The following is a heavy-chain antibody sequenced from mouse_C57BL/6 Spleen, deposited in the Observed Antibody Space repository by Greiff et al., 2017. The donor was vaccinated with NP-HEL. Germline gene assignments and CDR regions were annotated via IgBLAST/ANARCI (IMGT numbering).Heavy chain of an antibody. CDR1: GYSITSGYY. Sequence: EVQLVESGPGLVTPSQSLSLTCSVTGYSITSGYYWNWIRQFPGNKLAWMSYISYDGSNNYNPSLKNRISITRDTSKNQFFLKLNSVTTEDTATYYCAKGGYGSSAYYAMDYWGQRTSVTVSS. D-gene: IGHD1-1*01. CDR3: AKGGYGSSAYYAMDY. V-gene: IGHV3-6*01. CDR2: ISYDGSN. J-gene: IGHJ4*01.